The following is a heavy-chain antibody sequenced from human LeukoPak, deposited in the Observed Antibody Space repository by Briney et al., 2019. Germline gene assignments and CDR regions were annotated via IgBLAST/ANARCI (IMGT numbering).Heavy chain of an antibody. V-gene: IGHV3-48*01. J-gene: IGHJ3*02. CDR1: GFRFSDFS. Sequence: GGSLRLSCAASGFRFSDFSINWVRQAPGKGLEWVSYISSSDNIYYADSVKGRFTISKDNAKNSVWLQMNSLRVEDTAVYHCGRYCSSTSLRGKPGAFDIWGQGTMVTVSS. D-gene: IGHD2-2*01. CDR2: ISSSDNI. CDR3: GRYCSSTSLRGKPGAFDI.